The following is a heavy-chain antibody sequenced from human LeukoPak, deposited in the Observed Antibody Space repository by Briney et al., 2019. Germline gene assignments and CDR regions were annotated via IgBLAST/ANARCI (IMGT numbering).Heavy chain of an antibody. CDR3: ARDQVYGGNSLTFDI. D-gene: IGHD4-23*01. CDR1: GFTFSSYA. Sequence: PGGSLRLSCAASGFTFSSYAMHWVRQAPGKGLEWVAVISYDGSNKYYADSVKGRFTISRDNSKNTLYLQMNSLRAEDTAVYYCARDQVYGGNSLTFDIWGQGTMVTVSS. CDR2: ISYDGSNK. J-gene: IGHJ3*02. V-gene: IGHV3-30-3*01.